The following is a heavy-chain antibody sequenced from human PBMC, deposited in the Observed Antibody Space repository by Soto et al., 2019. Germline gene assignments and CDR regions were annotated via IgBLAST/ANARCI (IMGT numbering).Heavy chain of an antibody. J-gene: IGHJ4*02. Sequence: EVQLVESGGGLAQPGGSLRLSCVASGFSFSDYEMNWVRQAPGKGLEWVADISSGGSTIHYADSVRGRFIVSRDNARNSLYLQMNTLSVEDTALYYCARDRAAGGYWGQGTLVTVSS. D-gene: IGHD6-13*01. CDR1: GFSFSDYE. V-gene: IGHV3-48*03. CDR2: ISSGGSTI. CDR3: ARDRAAGGY.